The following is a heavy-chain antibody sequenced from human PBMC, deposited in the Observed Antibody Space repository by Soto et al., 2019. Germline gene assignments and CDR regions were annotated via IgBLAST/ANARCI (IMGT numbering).Heavy chain of an antibody. Sequence: PGGSLRLSCAASGFTFSSYAMHWVRQAPGKGLEWVAVISYDGSNKYYADSVKGRFTISRDNSKNTLYLQMNSLRAEDTAVYYCARAPYDSSGHDAFDIWGQGTMVTVSS. D-gene: IGHD3-22*01. CDR3: ARAPYDSSGHDAFDI. CDR1: GFTFSSYA. CDR2: ISYDGSNK. J-gene: IGHJ3*02. V-gene: IGHV3-30-3*01.